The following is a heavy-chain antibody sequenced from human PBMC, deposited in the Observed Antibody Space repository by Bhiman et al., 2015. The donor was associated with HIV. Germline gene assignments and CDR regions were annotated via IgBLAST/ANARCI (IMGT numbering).Heavy chain of an antibody. CDR3: TREFYTDPFAFDI. V-gene: IGHV3-7*01. CDR2: INEDGSEK. CDR1: GFTFSGFW. Sequence: EVQLVESGGGLVQPGGSLRLSCAASGFTFSGFWMTWVRQAPGKGLEWVANINEDGSEKYYVDSVKGRFTISKDNAKNSLYLQMNSLRAEDTAVYYCTREFYTDPFAFDIWGQGTMVTVSS. J-gene: IGHJ3*02. D-gene: IGHD3-16*01.